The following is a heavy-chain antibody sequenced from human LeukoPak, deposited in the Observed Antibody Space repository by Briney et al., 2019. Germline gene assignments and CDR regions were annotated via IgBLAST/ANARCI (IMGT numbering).Heavy chain of an antibody. V-gene: IGHV3-11*01. J-gene: IGHJ4*02. Sequence: PGGSLRLSCAASGFTFSDYDMSWIRKAPGKGLEWISYISSSGSTIYCADSVKGRFTISRDNAKNSLYLQMNSLRAEDTAVYYCARFRGYSYGYDYWGQGTLVTVS. CDR1: GFTFSDYD. D-gene: IGHD5-18*01. CDR2: ISSSGSTI. CDR3: ARFRGYSYGYDY.